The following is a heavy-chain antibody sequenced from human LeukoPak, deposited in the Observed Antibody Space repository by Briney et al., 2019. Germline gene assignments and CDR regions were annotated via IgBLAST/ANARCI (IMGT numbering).Heavy chain of an antibody. CDR3: ARGRWLERRVDYIDY. D-gene: IGHD1-1*01. J-gene: IGHJ4*02. CDR2: ISSSSSTM. CDR1: GFTLRRYS. Sequence: PGGSLRLSCAASGFTLRRYSMNWVRQAPGKGLEWVSHISSSSSTMYYADSVKGRFTISRDNAKNSLFLQMNSLRDEDTAVYYCARGRWLERRVDYIDYWGQGTLVTVSS. V-gene: IGHV3-48*02.